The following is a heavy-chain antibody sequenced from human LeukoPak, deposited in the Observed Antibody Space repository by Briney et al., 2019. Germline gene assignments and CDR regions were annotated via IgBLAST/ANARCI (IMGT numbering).Heavy chain of an antibody. CDR2: IWYDGSNK. Sequence: GGSLRLSCAASGFTFSSYGMHWVRQAPGKGLEWVAVIWYDGSNKYYADSVKGRFTISRDNSKKTLYLQMNSLGAEDTAVYYCAKEAYIEMATITPDYWGQGTLVTVSS. D-gene: IGHD5-24*01. CDR1: GFTFSSYG. J-gene: IGHJ4*02. CDR3: AKEAYIEMATITPDY. V-gene: IGHV3-33*06.